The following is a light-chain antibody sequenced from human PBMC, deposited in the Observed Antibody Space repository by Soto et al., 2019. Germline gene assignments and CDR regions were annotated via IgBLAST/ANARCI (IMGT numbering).Light chain of an antibody. J-gene: IGLJ1*01. V-gene: IGLV2-23*02. Sequence: ALTQPASVSGSPGQSITISCTGTSSDVGSYNLVSWYQQHPGKAPKLMIYEVSKRPSGVSNRFSGSKSGNTASLTISGLQAEDEADYYCCSYAGSSTPYVFGTRTKVTVL. CDR3: CSYAGSSTPYV. CDR2: EVS. CDR1: SSDVGSYNL.